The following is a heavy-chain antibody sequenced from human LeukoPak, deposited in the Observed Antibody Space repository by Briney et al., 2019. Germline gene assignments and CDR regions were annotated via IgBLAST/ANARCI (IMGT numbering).Heavy chain of an antibody. CDR3: AKSGYYDSSGYYQEYFQH. Sequence: GGSLRLSCAASGFTFSSYAMSWVRQAPGKGLEWVSAISGSGGSTYYADSVKGRFTISRDNSKNTLYLQMNSLRAEDTAVYYRAKSGYYDSSGYYQEYFQHWGQGTLVTVSS. V-gene: IGHV3-23*01. J-gene: IGHJ1*01. CDR2: ISGSGGST. CDR1: GFTFSSYA. D-gene: IGHD3-22*01.